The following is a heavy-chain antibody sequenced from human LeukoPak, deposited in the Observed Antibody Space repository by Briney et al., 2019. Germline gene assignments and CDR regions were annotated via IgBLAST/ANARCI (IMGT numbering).Heavy chain of an antibody. CDR1: GFTFSSYA. D-gene: IGHD3-10*01. Sequence: GGSLRLSCAASGFTFSSYAMHWVRQAPGKGLEWVAVISYDGSNKYYADSVKGRFTISRDNSKNTLYLQMNSLRAEDTAVYYCARPYYYSSGGLPYWGQGTLVTVSS. CDR3: ARPYYYSSGGLPY. CDR2: ISYDGSNK. J-gene: IGHJ4*02. V-gene: IGHV3-30*04.